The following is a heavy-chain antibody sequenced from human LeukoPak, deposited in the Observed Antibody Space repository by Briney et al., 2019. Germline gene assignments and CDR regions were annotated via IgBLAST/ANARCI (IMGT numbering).Heavy chain of an antibody. CDR3: ASNRLAARLVDY. D-gene: IGHD6-6*01. V-gene: IGHV3-21*01. Sequence: KPGGSLRLSCAASGFTFSSYSMKWVRQAPGKGLEWVSSISSSSSYIYYADSVKGRFTISRDNAKNSLYLQMNSLRAEDTAVYYCASNRLAARLVDYWGQGTLVTVSS. CDR2: ISSSSSYI. J-gene: IGHJ4*02. CDR1: GFTFSSYS.